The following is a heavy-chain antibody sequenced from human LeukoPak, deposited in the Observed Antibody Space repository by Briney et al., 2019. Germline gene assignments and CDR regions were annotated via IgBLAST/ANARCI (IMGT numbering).Heavy chain of an antibody. CDR2: ISSSSTYI. D-gene: IGHD3-16*01. J-gene: IGHJ3*02. CDR1: GFTFSSYN. V-gene: IGHV3-21*01. Sequence: GGSLRLSCAASGFTFSSYNMNWVRQAPGKGLEWVSSISSSSTYIYYADSVKGRFTISRDSAKNSLSLQMNSLRAEDTAVYYCARGEAGDLGAFDIWGQGTMVTVSS. CDR3: ARGEAGDLGAFDI.